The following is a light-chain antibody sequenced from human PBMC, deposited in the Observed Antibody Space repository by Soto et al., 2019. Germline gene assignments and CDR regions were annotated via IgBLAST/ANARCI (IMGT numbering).Light chain of an antibody. Sequence: QSALTQPASVSGSPGQSITISCTGTSSDVGTYKPVSWYQQHPGKAPKVIIYDDIKRPSGVSNRFSGSKSGNTASLTISGLQAEDEADYYCCSFAGSTTWFGGGTKVTVL. CDR1: SSDVGTYKP. V-gene: IGLV2-23*01. J-gene: IGLJ3*02. CDR3: CSFAGSTTW. CDR2: DDI.